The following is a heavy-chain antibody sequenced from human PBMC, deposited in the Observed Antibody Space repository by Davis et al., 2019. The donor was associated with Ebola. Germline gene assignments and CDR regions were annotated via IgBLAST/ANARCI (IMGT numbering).Heavy chain of an antibody. V-gene: IGHV4-61*01. J-gene: IGHJ4*02. CDR3: ASFGYSYGSIDY. D-gene: IGHD5-18*01. CDR1: GASVSSNSYY. Sequence: SETLSLTCTVSGASVSSNSYYWNWIRQPPGKGLEWIGYVYYSGSTNYNPSLKSRVTISVDTSKNQFSLKLSSVTAADTAVYYCASFGYSYGSIDYWGQGTLVTVSS. CDR2: VYYSGST.